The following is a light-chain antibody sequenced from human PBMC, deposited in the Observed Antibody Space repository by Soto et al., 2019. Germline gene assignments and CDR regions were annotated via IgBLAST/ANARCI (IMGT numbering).Light chain of an antibody. CDR2: DTS. Sequence: EIVLTQSPGTLSLSPGERATLSCRASQSVNSRSLAWYQQRPGQAPRLLLHDTSTRAAGIPDRFSGSGSGTDSTLTISRLEADDFAVYICQQYDSSPRTFGQGTKVDIK. CDR3: QQYDSSPRT. CDR1: QSVNSRS. J-gene: IGKJ1*01. V-gene: IGKV3-20*01.